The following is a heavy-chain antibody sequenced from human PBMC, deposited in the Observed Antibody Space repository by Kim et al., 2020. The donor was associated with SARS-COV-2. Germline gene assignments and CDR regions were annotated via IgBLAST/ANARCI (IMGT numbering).Heavy chain of an antibody. J-gene: IGHJ3*02. D-gene: IGHD3-10*01. Sequence: YADSVKGRFTISRDNSKNTLYLQINSLRAEDTAVYYCAKAWFGELSAFDIWGQGTMVTVSS. CDR3: AKAWFGELSAFDI. V-gene: IGHV3-23*01.